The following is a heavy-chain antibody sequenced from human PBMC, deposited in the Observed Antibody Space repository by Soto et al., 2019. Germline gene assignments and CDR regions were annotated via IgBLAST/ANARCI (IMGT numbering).Heavy chain of an antibody. CDR1: GFTFSDYT. Sequence: EVQLLQSGGGLVQPGGSLTLSCAASGFTFSDYTMTWVRQAPGKVLECVSVILSDYNRYYADSVRCWFTISRDNSNNTLSLKMNSLGDEDTVVYFCARRTSGYFGYWGQGALVTVSS. CDR3: ARRTSGYFGY. CDR2: ILSDYNR. D-gene: IGHD6-19*01. V-gene: IGHV3-23*03. J-gene: IGHJ4*02.